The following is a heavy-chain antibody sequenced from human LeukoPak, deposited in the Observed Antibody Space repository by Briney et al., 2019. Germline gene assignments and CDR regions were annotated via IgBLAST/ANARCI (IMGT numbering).Heavy chain of an antibody. D-gene: IGHD1-26*01. Sequence: SETLSLTCAVSGGSISSNNWWGWVRQPPGKGLEWIGEIYHSGSTNYNPSLKSRVTISIDTSKNQFSLKLSSVTAADTAVYYCARDRVRGSSNPYFDYWGQGTLVTVSS. CDR3: ARDRVRGSSNPYFDY. J-gene: IGHJ4*02. CDR2: IYHSGST. V-gene: IGHV4-4*02. CDR1: GGSISSNNW.